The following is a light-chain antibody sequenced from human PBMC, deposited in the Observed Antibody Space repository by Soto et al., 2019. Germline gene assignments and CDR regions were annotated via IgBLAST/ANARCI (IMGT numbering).Light chain of an antibody. CDR2: DVS. CDR3: CSYTNDNTYV. V-gene: IGLV2-18*02. J-gene: IGLJ1*01. Sequence: SVLNQPPPVSRAPGHSLPISSSGTTNDIGLYNRVSWYQQSPGTAPKLMIYDVSNRPSGVPDRFSVSRSGNTASLTISGLQPEDEADYYCCSYTNDNTYVFGTGTKVTVL. CDR1: TNDIGLYNR.